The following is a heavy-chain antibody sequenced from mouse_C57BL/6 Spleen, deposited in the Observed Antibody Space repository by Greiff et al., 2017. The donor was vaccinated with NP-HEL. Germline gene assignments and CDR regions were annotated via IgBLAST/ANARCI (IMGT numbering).Heavy chain of an antibody. D-gene: IGHD1-1*01. CDR3: AIITTVVEGDY. J-gene: IGHJ2*01. CDR1: GYTFNSYW. Sequence: VQLQQPGAELVRPGTSVKLSCKASGYTFNSYWMHWVKQRPGQGLEWIGVIDPSDSYTNYNQKFKGKATLTVDTSSSTAYMQLSSLTSEDSAVYYCAIITTVVEGDYWGQGTTLTVSS. CDR2: IDPSDSYT. V-gene: IGHV1-59*01.